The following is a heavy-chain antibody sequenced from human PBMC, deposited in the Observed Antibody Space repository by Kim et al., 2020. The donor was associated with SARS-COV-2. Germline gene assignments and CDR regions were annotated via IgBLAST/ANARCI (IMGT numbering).Heavy chain of an antibody. CDR1: GYSFTSYW. CDR3: ARQVGGSGMERPQHPKHGMDV. CDR2: IDPSDSYT. D-gene: IGHD3-10*01. J-gene: IGHJ6*02. V-gene: IGHV5-10-1*01. Sequence: GESLKISCKGSGYSFTSYWISWVRQMPGKGLEWMGRIDPSDSYTNYSPSFQGHVTISADKSISTAYLQWSSLKASDTAMYYRARQVGGSGMERPQHPKHGMDVWGHGTTVTVSS.